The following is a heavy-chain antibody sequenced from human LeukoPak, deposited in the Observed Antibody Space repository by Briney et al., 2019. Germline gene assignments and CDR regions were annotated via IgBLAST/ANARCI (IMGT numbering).Heavy chain of an antibody. Sequence: GGSLRLSCAASGFTFSSYSMNWVRQAPGKGLEWVSYISSSSSTIYYADSVKGRFTISRDNAKNSLYLQMNSLRAEDTAVYYRARIYDSWSGYYFDYWGQGTLVTVSS. CDR1: GFTFSSYS. D-gene: IGHD3-3*01. V-gene: IGHV3-48*01. CDR2: ISSSSSTI. CDR3: ARIYDSWSGYYFDY. J-gene: IGHJ4*02.